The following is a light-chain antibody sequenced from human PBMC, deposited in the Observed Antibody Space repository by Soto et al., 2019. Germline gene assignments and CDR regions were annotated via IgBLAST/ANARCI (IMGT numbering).Light chain of an antibody. CDR2: EVS. Sequence: QSALTQPASVSGSPGQSITISCTGTSSDVGGYNYVSWYQQHPGKAPKLMIYEVSNRPSGVSNRFSGSKSGNTASLTISGLQAEDEADYYCSSYKSSNSGVFGTGTKSPS. V-gene: IGLV2-14*01. J-gene: IGLJ1*01. CDR3: SSYKSSNSGV. CDR1: SSDVGGYNY.